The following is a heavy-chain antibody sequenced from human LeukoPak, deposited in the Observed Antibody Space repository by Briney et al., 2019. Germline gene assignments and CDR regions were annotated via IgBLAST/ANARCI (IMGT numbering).Heavy chain of an antibody. CDR3: VSFYEAY. Sequence: GGSLRLSCAASGNYWMHWVRQALGKGLVWVSHINSDGSWTSYADSVKGRFAISKDNAKNTVYLQMNNLRAEDTAVYYCVSFYEAYWGRGTLVTVSS. CDR1: GNYW. CDR2: INSDGSWT. J-gene: IGHJ4*02. V-gene: IGHV3-74*01. D-gene: IGHD2/OR15-2a*01.